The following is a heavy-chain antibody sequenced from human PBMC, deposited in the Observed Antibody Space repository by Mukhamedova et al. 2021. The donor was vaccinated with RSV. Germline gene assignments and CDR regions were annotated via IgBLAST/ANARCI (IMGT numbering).Heavy chain of an antibody. CDR2: IYPGDSDT. D-gene: IGHD3-16*01. Sequence: GIIYPGDSDTRYSPSLRGQGTMSVDRSISTAYLQLNSLKASDTAMYYCARHGYAFYYHMDVWGEGTPVTVAS. CDR3: ARHGYAFYYHMDV. J-gene: IGHJ6*03. V-gene: IGHV5-51*01.